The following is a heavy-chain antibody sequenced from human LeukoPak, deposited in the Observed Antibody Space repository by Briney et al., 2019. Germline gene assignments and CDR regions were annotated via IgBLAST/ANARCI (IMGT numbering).Heavy chain of an antibody. V-gene: IGHV3-21*01. Sequence: TGGSLRLSCAASGFTFSSYSMNWVRQAPGKGLEWVSSISSSSSYIYYADSVKGRFTISRDNSKNTLYLQMNSLRAEDTAVYYCAKASHDYGGSLYYYYYMDVWGKGTAVTVSS. CDR2: ISSSSSYI. J-gene: IGHJ6*03. CDR3: AKASHDYGGSLYYYYYMDV. D-gene: IGHD4-23*01. CDR1: GFTFSSYS.